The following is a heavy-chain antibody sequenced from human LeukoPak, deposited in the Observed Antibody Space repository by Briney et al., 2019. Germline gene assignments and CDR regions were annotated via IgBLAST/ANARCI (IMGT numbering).Heavy chain of an antibody. D-gene: IGHD5-12*01. J-gene: IGHJ6*02. V-gene: IGHV7-4-1*02. CDR3: AILMPQYSGYDYYYYGMDV. Sequence: GASVKVSCKASGYTFTSYGISWVRQAPGQGLEWMGWINTNTGNPTYAQGFTGRFVFSLDTSVSTAYLQISSLKAEDTAVYYCAILMPQYSGYDYYYYGMDVWGQGTTVTVSS. CDR2: INTNTGNP. CDR1: GYTFTSYG.